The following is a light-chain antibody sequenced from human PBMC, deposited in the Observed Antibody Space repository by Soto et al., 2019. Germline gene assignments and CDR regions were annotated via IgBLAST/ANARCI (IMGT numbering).Light chain of an antibody. CDR1: SSDVGGYNY. CDR2: DVS. J-gene: IGLJ3*02. Sequence: QSALTQPRSVSGSPGQSVTISCTGTSSDVGGYNYVSWYQQHPGKAPKLMIYDVSKRPSGVPDRFSGSKSGNTASLTISGLQAEDEADYYCCSYAGSYTSWVFGGGTKVTVL. V-gene: IGLV2-11*01. CDR3: CSYAGSYTSWV.